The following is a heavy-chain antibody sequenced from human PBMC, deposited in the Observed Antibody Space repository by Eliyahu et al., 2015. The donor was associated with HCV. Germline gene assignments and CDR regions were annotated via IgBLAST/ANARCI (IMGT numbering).Heavy chain of an antibody. CDR3: AKAETITGTTSWFDP. CDR1: GFTFDDYA. D-gene: IGHD1-7*01. V-gene: IGHV3-9*01. Sequence: EVQLVESGGGLVQPGRSLRLSCAASGFTFDDYAMHWVRQAPGKGLEWVSGISWNSGSIGYADSVKGRFTISRDNAKNSLYLQMNSLRAEDTALYYCAKAETITGTTSWFDPWGQGTLVTVSS. CDR2: ISWNSGSI. J-gene: IGHJ5*02.